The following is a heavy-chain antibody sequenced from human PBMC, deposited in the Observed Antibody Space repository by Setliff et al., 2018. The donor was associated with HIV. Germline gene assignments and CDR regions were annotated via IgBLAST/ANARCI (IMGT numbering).Heavy chain of an antibody. J-gene: IGHJ3*02. CDR1: GYTFTANY. CDR2: INPNSGGA. D-gene: IGHD1-7*01. V-gene: IGHV1-2*02. Sequence: VKVSCKTSGYTFTANYIHWVRQAPGQGLEWLGWINPNSGGANYAQNFQGRVTMTRDTSITTAYMELSSLIPDDTAMYYCAKVRYNWNYSAFDIWGQGTMVTVSS. CDR3: AKVRYNWNYSAFDI.